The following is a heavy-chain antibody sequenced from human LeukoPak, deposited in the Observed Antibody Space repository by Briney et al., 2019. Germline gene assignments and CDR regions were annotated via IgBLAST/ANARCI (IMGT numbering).Heavy chain of an antibody. J-gene: IGHJ6*03. D-gene: IGHD3-3*01. Sequence: PGGSLRLSCAASGFTFSSYGMNWVRQGPGKGLEWVSSISASGNYIYYTDSARGRFTISRDNARNSPYLQMNSLRAEDTAVYYCARGMERSFLYYYMDVWGKGTTVTVSS. CDR3: ARGMERSFLYYYMDV. CDR2: ISASGNYI. CDR1: GFTFSSYG. V-gene: IGHV3-21*01.